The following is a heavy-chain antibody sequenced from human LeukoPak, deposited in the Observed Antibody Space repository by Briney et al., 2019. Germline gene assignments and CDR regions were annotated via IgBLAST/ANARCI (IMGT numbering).Heavy chain of an antibody. Sequence: GGSLRLSCAASGFTFSSHGIHWVRQAPGKGLEWVVIIWYDGSNKYYADSVKGRFSISRDNSKNTLYLQMNSLRAEDTAVYYCARDGLTMVRGQTFLDYWGQGTLVTVSS. CDR1: GFTFSSHG. J-gene: IGHJ4*02. D-gene: IGHD3-10*01. V-gene: IGHV3-33*01. CDR3: ARDGLTMVRGQTFLDY. CDR2: IWYDGSNK.